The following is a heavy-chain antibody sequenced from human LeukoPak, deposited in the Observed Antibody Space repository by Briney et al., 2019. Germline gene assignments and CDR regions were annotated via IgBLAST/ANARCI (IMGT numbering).Heavy chain of an antibody. CDR3: VFFKQKTAYDILTGYWPGFFDH. Sequence: PSETLSLTCTFSGGSVSSYYCSWIRQPPGKRLEWIGDIYYSGSTDSNPSLESRLTISLDTSKNHCSLKQSSVTAADTAVYYFVFFKQKTAYDILTGYWPGFFDHWGQGTLVTVSS. V-gene: IGHV4-59*02. D-gene: IGHD3-9*01. J-gene: IGHJ4*02. CDR2: IYYSGST. CDR1: GGSVSSYY.